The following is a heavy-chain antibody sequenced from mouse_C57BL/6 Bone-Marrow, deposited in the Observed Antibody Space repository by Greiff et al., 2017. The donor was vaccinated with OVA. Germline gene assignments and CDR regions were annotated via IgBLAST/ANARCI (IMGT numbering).Heavy chain of an antibody. V-gene: IGHV1-5*01. CDR3: TRGDYYGSSFAY. CDR1: GYTFTSYW. J-gene: IGHJ3*01. D-gene: IGHD1-1*01. Sequence: EVQLQQSGPVLARPGASVKMSCKTSGYTFTSYWMHWVKQRPGQGLEWIGAIYPGNSDTSYNQKFKGKAKLTAVTSASTAYMELSSLTNGDSAVYYCTRGDYYGSSFAYWGQGTLVTVSA. CDR2: IYPGNSDT.